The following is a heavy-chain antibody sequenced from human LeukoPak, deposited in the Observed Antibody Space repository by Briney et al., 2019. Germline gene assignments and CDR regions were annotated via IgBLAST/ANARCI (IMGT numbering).Heavy chain of an antibody. CDR1: GFTVITSF. CDR2: IYNDGTT. Sequence: HPGGSLRLSCAASGFTVITSFMSWLRQAPGQGLEWVSVIYNDGTTYYADSVKGRFTISRDNSKNTLYLQMNTLRGEDTAVYYCTKTGGPWDWGQGTLVTVSS. D-gene: IGHD7-27*01. V-gene: IGHV3-53*01. J-gene: IGHJ4*02. CDR3: TKTGGPWD.